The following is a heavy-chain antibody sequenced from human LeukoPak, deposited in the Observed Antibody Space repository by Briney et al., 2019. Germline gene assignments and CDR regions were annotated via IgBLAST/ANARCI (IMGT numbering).Heavy chain of an antibody. CDR3: ARDQVAVAGDFDY. V-gene: IGHV1-18*01. D-gene: IGHD6-19*01. CDR1: GDTFTGDR. J-gene: IGHJ4*02. Sequence: DSSEPPGDTFTGDRISCGSEGPRERGGCGGWISVYNVNTKYAQKFQGRVTTTTDTSTSTAYMELRSLRSDDTAVYYCARDQVAVAGDFDYWGQGTLVTVSS. CDR2: ISVYNVNT.